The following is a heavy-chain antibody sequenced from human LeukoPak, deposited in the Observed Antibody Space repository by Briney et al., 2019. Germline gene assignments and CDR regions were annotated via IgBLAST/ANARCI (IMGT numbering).Heavy chain of an antibody. CDR2: ISGGSSYT. Sequence: GGSLRLSCEASGFIFSDYYMSWIRQAPGKGLEWVSYISGGSSYTHYADSLKGRFTISRDNAKNSLYLQMNSLRDEDTAVCYCAGNRDGYNFAFDIWGRGTMVTVSS. CDR1: GFIFSDYY. J-gene: IGHJ3*02. CDR3: AGNRDGYNFAFDI. V-gene: IGHV3-11*03. D-gene: IGHD5-24*01.